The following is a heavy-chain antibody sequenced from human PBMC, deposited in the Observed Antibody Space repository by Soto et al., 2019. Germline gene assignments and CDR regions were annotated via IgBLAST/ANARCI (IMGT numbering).Heavy chain of an antibody. V-gene: IGHV1-46*01. CDR2: INPSGGST. CDR1: GYTFTSYY. J-gene: IGHJ6*02. D-gene: IGHD3-3*01. CDR3: ARAHTLPSRPYDFWSGYSGGHGMDV. Sequence: ASVKVSCKASGYTFTSYYMHWVRQAPGQGLEWMGIINPSGGSTSYAQKFQGRVTMTRDTATSTVYMELSSLRSEDTSVYYCARAHTLPSRPYDFWSGYSGGHGMDVWGQGTTVTVSS.